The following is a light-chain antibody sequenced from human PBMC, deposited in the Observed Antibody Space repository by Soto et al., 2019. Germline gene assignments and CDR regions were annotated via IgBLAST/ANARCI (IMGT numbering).Light chain of an antibody. Sequence: QPVLTQPRSVSGSPGQSVTISCTGTSSDVGAYNYVSWYQQNPGKAPKLLIYDVTRRPSGVPDRFSGSKSGNTASLTISGLQAEDEADYYCCSYAITYSLFGGGTKLTVL. CDR1: SSDVGAYNY. V-gene: IGLV2-11*01. CDR2: DVT. J-gene: IGLJ2*01. CDR3: CSYAITYSL.